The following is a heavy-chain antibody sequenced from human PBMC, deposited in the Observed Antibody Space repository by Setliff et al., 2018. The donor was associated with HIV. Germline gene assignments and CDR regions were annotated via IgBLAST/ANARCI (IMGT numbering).Heavy chain of an antibody. V-gene: IGHV3-15*01. D-gene: IGHD2-21*01. CDR3: ATDNGPSYSMDI. CDR2: IKKSSDGGKT. CDR1: GFTFNNAW. J-gene: IGHJ6*02. Sequence: GGSLRLSCVASGFTFNNAWMNWVRQAPGKGLEWLGRIKKSSDGGKTDDASPVKGRFTISRDDSKNTLYLEMNSLKIEDTAVYFCATDNGPSYSMDIWGQGTTVTVSS.